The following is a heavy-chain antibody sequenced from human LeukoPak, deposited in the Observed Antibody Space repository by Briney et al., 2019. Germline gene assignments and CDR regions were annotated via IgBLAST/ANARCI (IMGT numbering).Heavy chain of an antibody. D-gene: IGHD3-10*01. Sequence: ASVKVSCKASGYTFTSYGISWVRQAPGQGLEWMGWISAYNGNTNYAQKPQGRVSMTTDTSTSTAYMELRSLRSDDTAVYYCARTYGSGSRYYYYYMDVWGKGTTVTVSS. V-gene: IGHV1-18*01. J-gene: IGHJ6*03. CDR2: ISAYNGNT. CDR1: GYTFTSYG. CDR3: ARTYGSGSRYYYYYMDV.